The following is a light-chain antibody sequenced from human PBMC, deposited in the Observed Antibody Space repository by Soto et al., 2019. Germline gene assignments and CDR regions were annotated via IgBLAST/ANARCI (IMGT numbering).Light chain of an antibody. J-gene: IGKJ1*01. CDR1: QSVSSTY. V-gene: IGKV3D-15*01. CDR2: GAS. Sequence: EVVLTPSPVTLSLSPGERATLSCRASQSVSSTYLARYQQKPGQAPRLLIYGASTRATGIPARFSGSGSGTEFTLTISSLQSEDFAVYYCQQYNNWPPVTFGQGTKGDIK. CDR3: QQYNNWPPVT.